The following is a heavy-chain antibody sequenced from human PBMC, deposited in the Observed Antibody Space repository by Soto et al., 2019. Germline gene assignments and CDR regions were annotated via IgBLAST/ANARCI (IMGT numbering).Heavy chain of an antibody. CDR1: ADSFSKYY. J-gene: IGHJ1*01. Sequence: KPSETLSLTCSVSADSFSKYYWTWIRQPPGEGLEWIGYIYFNGNINYNPSLKGRVTISIDTSKKQFSLNLSSVTAADTAVYYCASVTFGGVVLAHWGQGTLVTVSS. CDR3: ASVTFGGVVLAH. V-gene: IGHV4-59*01. CDR2: IYFNGNI. D-gene: IGHD3-16*01.